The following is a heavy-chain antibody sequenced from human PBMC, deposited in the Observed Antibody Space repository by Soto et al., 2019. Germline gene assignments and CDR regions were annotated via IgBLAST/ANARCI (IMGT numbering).Heavy chain of an antibody. V-gene: IGHV3-23*01. D-gene: IGHD2-15*01. CDR2: ISNSGAGT. CDR3: AILVCSGGSCYSDY. J-gene: IGHJ4*01. Sequence: EVQLLESGGGLVQPGGSLRLSCAASGFTFSSYAMSWVRQAPGKGLEWVSGISNSGAGTYYADSVKGRFTISRDNSKNTLYVQMNSLRGEDTAVYYCAILVCSGGSCYSDYWGHGTLVTVAA. CDR1: GFTFSSYA.